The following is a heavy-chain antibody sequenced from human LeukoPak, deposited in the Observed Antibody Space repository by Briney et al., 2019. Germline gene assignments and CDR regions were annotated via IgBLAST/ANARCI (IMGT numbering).Heavy chain of an antibody. Sequence: GGSLRLSCAASRFTFSTYSMNWVRQAPGEGLEWISHIDDVGSIIYYADSVKGRFTISRDNAKNSLYLQMNSLRAEDTAVYYCARESASYYYGSGSEVDYWGQGTLVTVSS. V-gene: IGHV3-21*05. CDR1: RFTFSTYS. J-gene: IGHJ4*02. CDR2: IDDVGSII. CDR3: ARESASYYYGSGSEVDY. D-gene: IGHD3-10*01.